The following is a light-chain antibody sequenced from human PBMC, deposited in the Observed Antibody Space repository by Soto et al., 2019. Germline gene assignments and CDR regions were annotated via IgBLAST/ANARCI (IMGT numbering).Light chain of an antibody. J-gene: IGLJ2*01. CDR2: TNG. V-gene: IGLV1-40*01. CDR3: QSYDSSLSVV. Sequence: QLVLTQPPSVSGAPGQRVTISCTGSSSNIGAGYDVHWYQQLPGTAPKLLIYTNGNRPSGVPDRFSGSKSGTSASLAITGLQAEDEADYYCQSYDSSLSVVFGGGTKLTVL. CDR1: SSNIGAGYD.